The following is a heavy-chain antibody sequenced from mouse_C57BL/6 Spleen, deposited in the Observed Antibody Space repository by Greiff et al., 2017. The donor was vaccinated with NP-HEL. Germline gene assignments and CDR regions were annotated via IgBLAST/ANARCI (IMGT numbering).Heavy chain of an antibody. CDR2: IYPGSGST. CDR3: ARWGLGRNFFDY. D-gene: IGHD4-1*01. Sequence: VKLQQPGAELVKPGASVKMSCKASGYTFTSYWITWVKQRPGQGLEWIGDIYPGSGSTNYNEKFKSKATLTVDTSSSTAYMQLSSLTSEDSAVYYCARWGLGRNFFDYWGQGTTLTVSS. CDR1: GYTFTSYW. J-gene: IGHJ2*01. V-gene: IGHV1-55*01.